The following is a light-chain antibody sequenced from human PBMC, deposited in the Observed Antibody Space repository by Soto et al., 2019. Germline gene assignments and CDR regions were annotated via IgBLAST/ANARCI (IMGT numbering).Light chain of an antibody. CDR2: EVN. J-gene: IGLJ3*02. CDR1: SSDVDDYKY. CDR3: SSYTITSTWV. Sequence: QSALTQPASVSGSPGQSITISCTGTSSDVDDYKYVSWYQHHPGKAPKLMIYEVNTRPSGGSNRFSGSKSGNTASLTISGLQAEDEADYYCSSYTITSTWVFGGGTKLTVL. V-gene: IGLV2-14*01.